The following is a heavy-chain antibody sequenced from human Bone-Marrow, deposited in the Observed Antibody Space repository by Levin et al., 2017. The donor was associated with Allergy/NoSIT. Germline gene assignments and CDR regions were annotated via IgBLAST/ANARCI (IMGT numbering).Heavy chain of an antibody. CDR1: GFTFSSYS. D-gene: IGHD2-15*01. Sequence: GGSLRLSCAASGFTFSSYSMNWVRQAPGKGLEWVSSISSSSSYIYYADSVKGRFTISRDNAKNSLYLQMNSLRAEDTAVYYCARDLTYCSGGSCYQDLYFDYWGQGTLVTVSS. J-gene: IGHJ4*02. CDR3: ARDLTYCSGGSCYQDLYFDY. V-gene: IGHV3-21*01. CDR2: ISSSSSYI.